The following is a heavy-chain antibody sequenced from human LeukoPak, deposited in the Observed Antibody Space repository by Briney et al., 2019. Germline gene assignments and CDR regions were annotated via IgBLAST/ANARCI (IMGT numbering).Heavy chain of an antibody. CDR3: ASCSGIAAQRNYMDV. D-gene: IGHD6-13*01. CDR2: INPSGGST. Sequence: ASVKVSCKASGYTFTSYYMHWVRQAPGQGLEWMGIINPSGGSTSYAQKFQGRVTMTRDTSTSTVYMELSSLRSEDTAVYYCASCSGIAAQRNYMDVWGKGTTVTVSS. V-gene: IGHV1-46*01. J-gene: IGHJ6*03. CDR1: GYTFTSYY.